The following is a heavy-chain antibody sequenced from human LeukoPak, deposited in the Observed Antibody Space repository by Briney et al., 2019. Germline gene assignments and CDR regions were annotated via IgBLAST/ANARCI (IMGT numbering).Heavy chain of an antibody. CDR3: AKHMGSSSGYYFPD. Sequence: GGSLRLSCAASGITFSSYAMSWVRQAPGKGLAWVSSISGSGVSTYYADSVKGRFTISRDNSKNTLYLQMNSLRVEDTAVYYCAKHMGSSSGYYFPDWGQGTLVTVSS. V-gene: IGHV3-23*01. CDR2: ISGSGVST. CDR1: GITFSSYA. D-gene: IGHD3-22*01. J-gene: IGHJ4*02.